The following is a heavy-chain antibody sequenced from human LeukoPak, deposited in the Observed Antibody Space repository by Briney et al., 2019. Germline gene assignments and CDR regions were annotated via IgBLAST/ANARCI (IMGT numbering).Heavy chain of an antibody. CDR3: ARGGSGSYYYYFSYMDV. J-gene: IGHJ6*03. D-gene: IGHD3-10*01. V-gene: IGHV3-30*01. Sequence: GSSLRLSCAASGFTFSSHAIHWVRQAPGKGLEWVSIISYDGSNKYYADSVKGRFTISRDNSKNTLYLQINSLSTEDTAVYYCARGGSGSYYYYFSYMDVWGKGTTVTVSS. CDR1: GFTFSSHA. CDR2: ISYDGSNK.